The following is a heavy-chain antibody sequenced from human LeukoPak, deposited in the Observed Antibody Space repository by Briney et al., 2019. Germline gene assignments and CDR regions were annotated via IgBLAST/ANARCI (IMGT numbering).Heavy chain of an antibody. D-gene: IGHD1-20*01. CDR2: MNPNSGNT. V-gene: IGHV1-8*01. CDR1: GYTFTSYG. CDR3: GRGGGGYNWNDVACY. Sequence: ASVKVSCKASGYTFTSYGINWVRQATGQGLEWMGWMNPNSGNTGYAQKFPGRVTMTRNTSISTGYMELSRLRAVAPAVCDCGRGGGGYNWNDVACYWGQGTLVTVSS. J-gene: IGHJ4*02.